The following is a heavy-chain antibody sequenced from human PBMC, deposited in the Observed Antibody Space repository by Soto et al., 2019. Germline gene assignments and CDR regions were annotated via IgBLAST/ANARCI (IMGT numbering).Heavy chain of an antibody. CDR2: IRSKANSYAT. V-gene: IGHV3-73*01. Sequence: EVQLVESGGGLVQPGGSLKLSCAASGFTLSGSAMHWVRQASGKGLEWVGRIRSKANSYATAYAASVKGRFTISRDDSKNTAYLQMNSLKTEDTAVYYCTRLITSSSGWYDGYWGQGTLVTVSS. CDR3: TRLITSSSGWYDGY. CDR1: GFTLSGSA. D-gene: IGHD6-19*01. J-gene: IGHJ4*02.